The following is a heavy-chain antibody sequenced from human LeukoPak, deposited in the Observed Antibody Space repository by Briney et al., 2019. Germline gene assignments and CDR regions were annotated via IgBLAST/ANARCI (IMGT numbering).Heavy chain of an antibody. V-gene: IGHV3-23*01. Sequence: AGSLRLSCAASGFTFSNYVMSWVRQAPGMALAWVSAISGSGGTTYYADSVKGRFTISRDNSKNTLYLQLNSLRAEDTAVYYCAKARFGGNSPAIYTLDVWGQGTTVTVSS. CDR2: ISGSGGTT. D-gene: IGHD4-23*01. CDR3: AKARFGGNSPAIYTLDV. CDR1: GFTFSNYV. J-gene: IGHJ6*02.